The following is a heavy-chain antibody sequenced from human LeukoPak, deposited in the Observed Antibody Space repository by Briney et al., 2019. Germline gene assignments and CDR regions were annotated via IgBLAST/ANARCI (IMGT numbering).Heavy chain of an antibody. CDR1: GFTFSSYA. D-gene: IGHD2-8*02. CDR2: ISGSGDSA. J-gene: IGHJ4*02. Sequence: GGSLRLSCAASGFTFSSYAMSWVRQAPGKGLEWVSTISGSGDSAYYADSVKGRFTISRDNSKNTLYLQMNSLRAEDTAIYYCATYRQVLLPFESWGQGTLVTVSS. V-gene: IGHV3-23*01. CDR3: ATYRQVLLPFES.